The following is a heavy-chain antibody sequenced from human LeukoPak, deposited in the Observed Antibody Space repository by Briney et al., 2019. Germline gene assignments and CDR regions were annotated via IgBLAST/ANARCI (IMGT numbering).Heavy chain of an antibody. Sequence: TGGSLRLSCAASGFSFSTYEFHWVRHAPGKGREWVSYISASGQTIYYADSVRGRFTISRDNAKNPLYLQLNSLRAEDTAVYYCARGPYSGSYSDYYYYYMDVWGKGTTVTVSS. V-gene: IGHV3-48*03. CDR1: GFSFSTYE. D-gene: IGHD1-26*01. CDR3: ARGPYSGSYSDYYYYYMDV. CDR2: ISASGQTI. J-gene: IGHJ6*03.